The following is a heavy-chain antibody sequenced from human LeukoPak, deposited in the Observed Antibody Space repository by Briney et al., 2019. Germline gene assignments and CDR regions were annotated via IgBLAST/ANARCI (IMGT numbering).Heavy chain of an antibody. V-gene: IGHV3-7*01. J-gene: IGHJ4*02. CDR3: ARDGVVPAAISHY. Sequence: GGSLRLSCAASGITFSSYWMSWVRQAPGKGLEWVANIKQDGSEKYYVDSVKGRFTISRDNAKNSLYLQMNSLRAEDTAVYYCARDGVVPAAISHYWGQGTLVTVSS. D-gene: IGHD2-2*02. CDR1: GITFSSYW. CDR2: IKQDGSEK.